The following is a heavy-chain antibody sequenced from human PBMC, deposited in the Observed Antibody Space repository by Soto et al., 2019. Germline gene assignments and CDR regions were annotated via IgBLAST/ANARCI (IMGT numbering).Heavy chain of an antibody. CDR2: IYPSGTI. Sequence: SGTLSLTYAVSGVSITTNGYSWSWIQQPPGKGLEWIGYIYPSGTIFYNPSLNSRVTISADTSNNQFSLKLTSVTAADTAVYFCATYTAFAKYYFDYWGRGTLVTDSS. CDR3: ATYTAFAKYYFDY. D-gene: IGHD3-16*01. J-gene: IGHJ4*02. CDR1: GVSITTNGYS. V-gene: IGHV4-30-2*01.